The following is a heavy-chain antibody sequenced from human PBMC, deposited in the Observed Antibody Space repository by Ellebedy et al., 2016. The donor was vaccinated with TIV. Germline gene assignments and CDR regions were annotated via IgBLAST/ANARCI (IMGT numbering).Heavy chain of an antibody. CDR1: GGSFSGYY. D-gene: IGHD2-15*01. CDR2: INHSGST. V-gene: IGHV4-34*01. Sequence: SQTLSLTCVVYGGSFSGYYWSWIRQPPGKGLEWIGEINHSGSTNYNPSLKSRVTISVDRSKKQFSLKLTSVTAADTAVYNCARGRGRRYGMDVWGQGTTVTVSS. J-gene: IGHJ6*02. CDR3: ARGRGRRYGMDV.